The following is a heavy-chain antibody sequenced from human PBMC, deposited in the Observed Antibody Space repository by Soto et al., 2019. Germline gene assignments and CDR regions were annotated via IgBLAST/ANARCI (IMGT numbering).Heavy chain of an antibody. CDR1: GFTFSSYA. CDR3: AKDRTVVVPASMGNWFDP. V-gene: IGHV3-23*01. J-gene: IGHJ5*01. CDR2: ISGSGNIT. Sequence: PGGSLRLSCAASGFTFSSYAMSWVRQAPGQGLEWVSAISGSGNITYYADSVKGRFTISRDNSKNTLYLQMNSLRAEDTAVYYCAKDRTVVVPASMGNWFDPWGQGTLVTVS. D-gene: IGHD2-2*01.